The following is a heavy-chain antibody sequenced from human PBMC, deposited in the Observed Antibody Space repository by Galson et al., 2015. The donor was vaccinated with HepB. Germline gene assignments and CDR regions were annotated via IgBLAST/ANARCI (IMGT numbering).Heavy chain of an antibody. D-gene: IGHD3-10*01. V-gene: IGHV3-23*01. CDR3: AKEYLGELHQIYYFDH. CDR1: GFNFSNYG. CDR2: ISRSGST. Sequence: SLRLSCAASGFNFSNYGMSWVRQAPGRGLECVSSISRSGSTKYADYVKGRCTISRDNSKSTLYLQMNNLRAEDTAIYYCAKEYLGELHQIYYFDHWGQGTLVPVSS. J-gene: IGHJ4*02.